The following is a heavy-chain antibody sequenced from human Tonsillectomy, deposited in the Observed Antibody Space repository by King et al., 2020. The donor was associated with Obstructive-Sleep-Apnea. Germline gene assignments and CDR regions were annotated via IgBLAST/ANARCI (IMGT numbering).Heavy chain of an antibody. J-gene: IGHJ6*02. Sequence: QLQESGPGLVKPSQTLSLTCTVSGGSISSGGYYWSWIRQHPGKGLEWIGYIYYSGSTYYNPSLKSRVTISVDTSKNQFSLKLSSVTAADTAVYYCARDSPLQGFGLDYYYGMDVWGQGTTVTVSS. CDR3: ARDSPLQGFGLDYYYGMDV. V-gene: IGHV4-31*03. CDR1: GGSISSGGYY. D-gene: IGHD3-10*01. CDR2: IYYSGST.